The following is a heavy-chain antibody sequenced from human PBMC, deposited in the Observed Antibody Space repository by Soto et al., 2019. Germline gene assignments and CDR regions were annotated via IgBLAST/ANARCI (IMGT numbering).Heavy chain of an antibody. CDR2: IYYSGST. J-gene: IGHJ4*02. CDR1: GGPMTAYY. CDR3: ARQDPFNTGWHFDS. V-gene: IGHV4-59*08. Sequence: QVHLQESGPGLVKPSETLSLTCTVSGGPMTAYYWSWIRQPPGKGLEWLGYIYYSGSTNYNPSLKSRVTISVATSKNQFSLKLSSVTAADTAVYYCARQDPFNTGWHFDSWGQGTLVTVSS. D-gene: IGHD6-19*01.